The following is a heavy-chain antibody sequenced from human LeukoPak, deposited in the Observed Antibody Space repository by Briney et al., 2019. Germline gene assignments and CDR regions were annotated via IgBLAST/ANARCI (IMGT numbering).Heavy chain of an antibody. CDR3: ARASGAAAIWYGNDY. CDR2: IYSGGST. V-gene: IGHV3-53*04. D-gene: IGHD6-13*01. J-gene: IGHJ4*02. Sequence: GGSLRLSCAASGFTFSSYAMSWVRQAPGKGLEWVSVIYSGGSTSYAESVKGRFTISRHSSKNTLYLQMNSLRAEDTAVYYCARASGAAAIWYGNDYWGQGTLVTVSS. CDR1: GFTFSSYA.